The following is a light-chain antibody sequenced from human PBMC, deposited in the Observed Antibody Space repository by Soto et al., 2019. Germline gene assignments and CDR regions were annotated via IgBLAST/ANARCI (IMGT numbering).Light chain of an antibody. CDR1: QSISSW. Sequence: DIQMTQSPSTLSASVGDRVTITCRASQSISSWLAWYQQKPGKAPKLLIYDASSLESGVPSRFSGSGSGTDFTRTISSLQPEDFATYYCQQSYSTPPGTVGQGTKLEIK. V-gene: IGKV1-39*01. J-gene: IGKJ2*02. CDR2: DAS. CDR3: QQSYSTPPGT.